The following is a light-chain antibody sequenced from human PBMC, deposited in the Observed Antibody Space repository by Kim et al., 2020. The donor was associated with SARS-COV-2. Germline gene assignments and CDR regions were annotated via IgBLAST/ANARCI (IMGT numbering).Light chain of an antibody. CDR1: QSIDNY. J-gene: IGKJ1*01. V-gene: IGKV1-27*01. CDR2: AAS. Sequence: ASGGDRVTITCRATQSIDNYLAWYHQNPGKAHKLLIYAASTLQSGIPSRFVGSGSGTDFTLTISGLQPEDVGVYYCQKYNSSPWTFGQGTKVDIK. CDR3: QKYNSSPWT.